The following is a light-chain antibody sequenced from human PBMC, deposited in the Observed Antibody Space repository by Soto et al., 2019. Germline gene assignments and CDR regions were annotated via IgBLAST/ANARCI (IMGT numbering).Light chain of an antibody. Sequence: EIVLTQSPGTLSLSPGERATLSCRASQSVSSSYLAWYQQKPGQAPRLLIYGASSRATGIPDRFSGSGSGKDFTLIISRLEPEDFAVYYCQQYGSSPWTFGQGTKVEIK. V-gene: IGKV3-20*01. J-gene: IGKJ1*01. CDR1: QSVSSSY. CDR3: QQYGSSPWT. CDR2: GAS.